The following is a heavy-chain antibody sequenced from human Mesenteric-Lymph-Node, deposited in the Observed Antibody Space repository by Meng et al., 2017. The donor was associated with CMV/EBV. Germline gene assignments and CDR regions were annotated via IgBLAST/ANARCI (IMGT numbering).Heavy chain of an antibody. J-gene: IGHJ4*02. V-gene: IGHV4-59*01. CDR1: GGSISSYY. CDR2: IYYSGST. CDR3: ARDRGTGEIDY. Sequence: GSLRLSCTVSGGSISSYYLSWIRQPPGKGLEWIGYIYYSGSTNYNPSLKSRVTISVDTSKNQFSLKLSSVTAADTAVYYCARDRGTGEIDYWGQGTLVTVSS. D-gene: IGHD7-27*01.